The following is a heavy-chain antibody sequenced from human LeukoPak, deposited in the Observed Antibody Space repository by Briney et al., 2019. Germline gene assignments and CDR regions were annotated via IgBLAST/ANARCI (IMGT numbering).Heavy chain of an antibody. CDR1: GYSISSGYY. Sequence: SETLSLTCTVSGYSISSGYYWGWIRQPPGKGLEWIGSIYHSGSTYYNPSLKGRVTISVDTSKNQFSLKLSSVTAADTAVYYCARGVSGNWFDPWGQGTLVTVSS. D-gene: IGHD3-10*01. CDR2: IYHSGST. V-gene: IGHV4-38-2*02. J-gene: IGHJ5*02. CDR3: ARGVSGNWFDP.